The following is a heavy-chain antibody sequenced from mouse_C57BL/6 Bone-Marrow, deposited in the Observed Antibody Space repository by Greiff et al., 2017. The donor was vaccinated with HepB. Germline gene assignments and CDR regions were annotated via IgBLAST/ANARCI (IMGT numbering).Heavy chain of an antibody. J-gene: IGHJ3*01. D-gene: IGHD3-2*02. CDR3: ARNPPTAQATSWFAY. CDR2: IWSGGST. V-gene: IGHV2-2*01. CDR1: GFSLTSYG. Sequence: VKLMESGPGLVQPSQSLSITCTVSGFSLTSYGVHWVRQSPGKGLEWLGVIWSGGSTDYNAAFISRLSISKDNSKSQVFFKMNSLQADDTAIYYCARNPPTAQATSWFAYWGQGTLVTVSA.